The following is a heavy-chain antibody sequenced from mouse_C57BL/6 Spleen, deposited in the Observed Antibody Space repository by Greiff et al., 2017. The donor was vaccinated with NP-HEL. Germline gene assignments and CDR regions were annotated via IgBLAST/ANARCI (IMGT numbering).Heavy chain of an antibody. Sequence: MLVESGGGLVQPGGSLSLSCAASGFTFTDYYMSWVRQPPGKALEWLGFIRNKANGYTTEYSASVKGRFTISRDNSQSILYLQMNALRAEDSATYYCARSSSSSYYFDYWGQGTTLTVSS. CDR2: IRNKANGYTT. V-gene: IGHV7-3*01. J-gene: IGHJ2*01. D-gene: IGHD1-1*01. CDR3: ARSSSSSYYFDY. CDR1: GFTFTDYY.